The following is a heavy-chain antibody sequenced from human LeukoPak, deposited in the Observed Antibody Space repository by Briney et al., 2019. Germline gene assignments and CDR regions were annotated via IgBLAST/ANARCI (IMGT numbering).Heavy chain of an antibody. V-gene: IGHV1-18*01. CDR1: GYTFTSYG. CDR2: ISAYNGNT. J-gene: IGHJ4*02. CDR3: ARVRAAAGIYYLDY. D-gene: IGHD6-13*01. Sequence: VASVKVSCKASGYTFTSYGISWVRQAPGQGLEWMGWISAYNGNTNYAQKLQGRVTMTTDTSTSTAYMELRSLRSDDTAVYYCARVRAAAGIYYLDYWGQGTLVTVSS.